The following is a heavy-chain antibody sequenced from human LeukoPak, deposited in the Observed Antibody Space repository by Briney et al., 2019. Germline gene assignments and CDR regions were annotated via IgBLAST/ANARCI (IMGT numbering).Heavy chain of an antibody. J-gene: IGHJ4*02. CDR1: GYTFTGYY. Sequence: ASVKVSCKASGYTFTGYYMHWVRQAPGQGLEWMGWINPNSGGTNYAQKFQGRVTMTRDTSIRTAYMELSRLRSDDTAVYYCARELGYCSSTSCYSNYFDYWGQGTLVTVSS. CDR2: INPNSGGT. CDR3: ARELGYCSSTSCYSNYFDY. V-gene: IGHV1-2*02. D-gene: IGHD2-2*01.